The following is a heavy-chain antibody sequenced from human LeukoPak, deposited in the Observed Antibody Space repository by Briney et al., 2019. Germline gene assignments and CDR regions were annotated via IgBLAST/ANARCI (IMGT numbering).Heavy chain of an antibody. Sequence: SETLSLTCTVSGGSISSSSYYWGWIRQPPGKGLEWIGSFYYSGSTYYNPSLKSRVTISVDTSKNQFSLKLSSVTAADTAVYYCARDLTVTTARADAFDIWGQGTMVTVSS. CDR1: GGSISSSSYY. CDR3: ARDLTVTTARADAFDI. D-gene: IGHD4-17*01. V-gene: IGHV4-39*07. J-gene: IGHJ3*02. CDR2: FYYSGST.